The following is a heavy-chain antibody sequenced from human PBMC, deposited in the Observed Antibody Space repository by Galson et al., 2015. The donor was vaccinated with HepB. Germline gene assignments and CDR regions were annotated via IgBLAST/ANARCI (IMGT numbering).Heavy chain of an antibody. CDR2: ISWNSGSI. Sequence: SLRLSCAASGFTFDDYAMHWVRQAPGKGLEWVSGISWNSGSIGYADSVKGRFTISRDNAKNSLYLQMNSLRAEDTALYYCATYYCSGGSCSFDYWGQGTLVTVSS. V-gene: IGHV3-9*01. D-gene: IGHD2-15*01. CDR1: GFTFDDYA. CDR3: ATYYCSGGSCSFDY. J-gene: IGHJ4*02.